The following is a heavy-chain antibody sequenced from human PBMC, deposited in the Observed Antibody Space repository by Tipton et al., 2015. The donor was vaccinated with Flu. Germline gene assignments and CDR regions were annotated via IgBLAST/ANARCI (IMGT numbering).Heavy chain of an antibody. CDR2: TFHSGNT. CDR1: GDSIRSSNYY. J-gene: IGHJ5*02. D-gene: IGHD4-11*01. V-gene: IGHV4-39*07. Sequence: GLVKPSETLSLTCGVSGDSIRSSNYYWGWIRQPPGKGLEWIGNTFHSGNTYLNPSLKSRVTISIDTSKNQFSLKLSSVTAADTAVYYCARRDYSNYVSEPKNWFDPWGQGALVTASS. CDR3: ARRDYSNYVSEPKNWFDP.